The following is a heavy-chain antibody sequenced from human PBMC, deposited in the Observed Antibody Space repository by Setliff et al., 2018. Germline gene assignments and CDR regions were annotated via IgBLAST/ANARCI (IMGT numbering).Heavy chain of an antibody. CDR3: ARSPAVLGIVYLDP. Sequence: SVKVSCKTSGYIFTNYYIHWVRQAPGQGLEWMGGIIPMFGTPAYAQKFQDRVTITTDESTSTAYMELDSLRSEDTAVYYCARSPAVLGIVYLDPWGQGTLVTVSS. J-gene: IGHJ5*02. D-gene: IGHD2-15*01. V-gene: IGHV1-69*05. CDR1: GYIFTNYY. CDR2: IIPMFGTP.